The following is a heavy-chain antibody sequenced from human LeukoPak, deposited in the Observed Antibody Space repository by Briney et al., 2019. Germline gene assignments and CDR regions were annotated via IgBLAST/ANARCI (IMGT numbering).Heavy chain of an antibody. J-gene: IGHJ4*02. D-gene: IGHD1-26*01. CDR1: GFTFSSYE. Sequence: GGSLRLSCTASGFTFSSYEMNWVRQAPGKGLEWVSYISSSGTTIYYADFVKGRFTISRDNAKNTLYLQMNSLRVEDTAVYYCAKDLSYSGIDYWGQGTLVTVSS. CDR3: AKDLSYSGIDY. CDR2: ISSSGTTI. V-gene: IGHV3-48*03.